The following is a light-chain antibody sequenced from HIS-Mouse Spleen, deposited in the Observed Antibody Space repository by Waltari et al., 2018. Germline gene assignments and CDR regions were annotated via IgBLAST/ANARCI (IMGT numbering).Light chain of an antibody. CDR3: CSYAGSSTSVV. V-gene: IGLV2-23*01. CDR1: SSYAGSYNL. J-gene: IGLJ2*01. Sequence: QSALTQPAPLSGSPGQSITIPSTGTSSYAGSYNLVPWYQQHPGKAPKLMIYEGSKRPSGVSNRFSGSKSGNTASLTISGLQAEDEADYYCCSYAGSSTSVVFGGGTKLTVL. CDR2: EGS.